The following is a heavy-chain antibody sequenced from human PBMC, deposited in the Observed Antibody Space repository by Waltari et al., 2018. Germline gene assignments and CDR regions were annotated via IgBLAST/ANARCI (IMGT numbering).Heavy chain of an antibody. CDR1: GFTVSSNY. Sequence: EVQLVESGGGLIQPGGSLRLSCAASGFTVSSNYLSWVRQAPGKGLEWVSVIYSGGSTYYADSVKGRFTISRDNSKNTLYLQMNSLRAEDTAVYYCARATPSGRYNLGYFDYWGQGTLVTVSS. V-gene: IGHV3-53*01. J-gene: IGHJ4*02. D-gene: IGHD1-20*01. CDR2: IYSGGST. CDR3: ARATPSGRYNLGYFDY.